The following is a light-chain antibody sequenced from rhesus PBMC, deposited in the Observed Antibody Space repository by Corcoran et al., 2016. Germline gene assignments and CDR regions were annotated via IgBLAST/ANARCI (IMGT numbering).Light chain of an antibody. CDR1: QGISNW. J-gene: IGKJ2*01. CDR2: AAS. Sequence: DIQMTQSPSPLSASVGDRVTITCQASQGISNWLAWYQPKPGKAPKLLIYAASSLQSGVPSRFSGSGSETEFTLAISSLQPEDFATYYCQQHNSNPYSFGQGTKVEIK. CDR3: QQHNSNPYS. V-gene: IGKV1-33*02.